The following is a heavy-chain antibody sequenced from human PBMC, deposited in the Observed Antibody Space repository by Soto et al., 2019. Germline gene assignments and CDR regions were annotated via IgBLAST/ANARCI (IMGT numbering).Heavy chain of an antibody. Sequence: QVQLVQSGPEVRKPGASVKVSCEASGYTFTNYGITWVRQAPGKGLEWMGWVSGYNRNVNYAQKFEDRVTLTTDTSTQRAYLELRSLRPDDTDVYFCARERQWGPLPYCGQGTPVTVSS. D-gene: IGHD1-26*01. CDR3: ARERQWGPLPY. J-gene: IGHJ4*02. V-gene: IGHV1-18*04. CDR1: GYTFTNYG. CDR2: VSGYNRNV.